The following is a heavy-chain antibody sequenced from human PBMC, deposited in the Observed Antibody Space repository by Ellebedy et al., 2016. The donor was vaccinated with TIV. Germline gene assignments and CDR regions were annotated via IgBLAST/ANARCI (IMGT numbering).Heavy chain of an antibody. J-gene: IGHJ3*02. CDR3: ATDGSYGDYRSPTHAFEM. CDR2: INQGGSDK. D-gene: IGHD4-17*01. CDR1: GFSFRSYW. V-gene: IGHV3-7*01. Sequence: GGSLRLSCGASGFSFRSYWMTRVRQAPGKGLEWVANINQGGSDKYYVDSVKGRFTVSRDNAQNSVFLQMNSLRAEDTAIYYCATDGSYGDYRSPTHAFEMWGQGTLVTVSS.